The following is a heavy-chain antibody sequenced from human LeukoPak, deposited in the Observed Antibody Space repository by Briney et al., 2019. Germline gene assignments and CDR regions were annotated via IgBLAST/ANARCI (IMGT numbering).Heavy chain of an antibody. V-gene: IGHV3-23*01. CDR3: AKDSRAHCSSWYYYNILEDY. D-gene: IGHD6-13*01. CDR2: ISGSGGST. CDR1: GFTFSSYA. Sequence: GGSLRLSCAASGFTFSSYAMSWVRQAPGKGLEWVSAISGSGGSTYYADSVKGRFTISRDNSKNTLYLQMNSLRAEDTAVYYCAKDSRAHCSSWYYYNILEDYWGQGTLVTVSS. J-gene: IGHJ4*02.